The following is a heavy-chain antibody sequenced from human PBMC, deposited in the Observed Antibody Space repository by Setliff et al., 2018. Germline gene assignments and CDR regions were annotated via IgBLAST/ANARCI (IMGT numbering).Heavy chain of an antibody. J-gene: IGHJ6*02. D-gene: IGHD2-21*02. Sequence: SVKVSCKASGYTFTSYDINWVRQATGQGLEWMGWMNPNSGNTGYAQKFQGRVTMTRNTSISTAYMELSSLRSEDTAVYYCARGGIVVVTAILYGMDVWGQGTTVTVSS. CDR3: ARGGIVVVTAILYGMDV. CDR2: MNPNSGNT. V-gene: IGHV1-8*02. CDR1: GYTFTSYD.